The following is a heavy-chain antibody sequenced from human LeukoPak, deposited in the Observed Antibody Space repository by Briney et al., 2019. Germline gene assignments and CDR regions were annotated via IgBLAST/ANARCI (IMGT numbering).Heavy chain of an antibody. D-gene: IGHD6-13*01. J-gene: IGHJ4*02. CDR1: GYTFTSYY. Sequence: ASVKVSCKASGYTFTSYYMHWVRQAPGQGLEWMGIIYPSGGSTSYAQKFQGRVTMTRNTSISTAYMELSSLRSEDTAVYYCARGLGIAAAGQLDYWGQGTLVTVSS. CDR2: IYPSGGST. V-gene: IGHV1-46*01. CDR3: ARGLGIAAAGQLDY.